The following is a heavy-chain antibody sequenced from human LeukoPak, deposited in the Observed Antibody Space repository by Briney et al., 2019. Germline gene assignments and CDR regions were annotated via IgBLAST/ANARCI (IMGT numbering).Heavy chain of an antibody. Sequence: PGGSLRLSCAASGFTFSSYAMSWVRQAPGKGLEWVSAISGSGGSTCYADSVKGRLTISRDNSKNTLYLQMNSLRAEDTAVYYCAKFGRGSPRYYFDYWGQGTLVTVSS. V-gene: IGHV3-23*01. J-gene: IGHJ4*02. CDR1: GFTFSSYA. CDR2: ISGSGGST. CDR3: AKFGRGSPRYYFDY. D-gene: IGHD1-26*01.